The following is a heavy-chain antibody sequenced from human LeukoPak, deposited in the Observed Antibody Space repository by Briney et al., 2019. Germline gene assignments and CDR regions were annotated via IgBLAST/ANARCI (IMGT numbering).Heavy chain of an antibody. Sequence: ASVKVSCKASGYTFTSYGISWVRQAPGQGLECMGWISAYNGNTNYAQKLQGRVTMTTDTSTSTAYMELRSLRSDDTAVYYCARGMLYDSSGSFDYWGQGTLVTVSS. V-gene: IGHV1-18*01. CDR3: ARGMLYDSSGSFDY. D-gene: IGHD3-22*01. CDR2: ISAYNGNT. CDR1: GYTFTSYG. J-gene: IGHJ4*02.